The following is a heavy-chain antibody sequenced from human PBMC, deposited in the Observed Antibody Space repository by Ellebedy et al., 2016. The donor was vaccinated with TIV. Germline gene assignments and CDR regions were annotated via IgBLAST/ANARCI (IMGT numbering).Heavy chain of an antibody. D-gene: IGHD5-18*01. Sequence: SETLSLTCTVSGGSISSSSYYWGWIRQPPGKGLAWIGSIYYSGSTYYNPSLKSRVTISVDTSKNQFSLKLSAVTAADTAVYYCARGRSRGDRLRGFRPSDDYWGQGTLVTVSS. CDR3: ARGRSRGDRLRGFRPSDDY. J-gene: IGHJ4*02. V-gene: IGHV4-39*07. CDR2: IYYSGST. CDR1: GGSISSSSYY.